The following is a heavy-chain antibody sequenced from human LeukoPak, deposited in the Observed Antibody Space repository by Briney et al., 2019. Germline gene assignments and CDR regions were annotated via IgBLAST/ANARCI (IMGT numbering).Heavy chain of an antibody. CDR1: GGSISSYY. J-gene: IGHJ5*02. V-gene: IGHV4-59*01. Sequence: SETLSLTCTVSGGSISSYYWSWIRPPPGKGLEWIGYIYYSGRTNYNPSPKSRVTIPVDTSKNQFSLKLSSVTAADTAVYYCARGYCSGGSCDRTILYVNWFDPWGQGTLVTVSS. CDR3: ARGYCSGGSCDRTILYVNWFDP. CDR2: IYYSGRT. D-gene: IGHD2-15*01.